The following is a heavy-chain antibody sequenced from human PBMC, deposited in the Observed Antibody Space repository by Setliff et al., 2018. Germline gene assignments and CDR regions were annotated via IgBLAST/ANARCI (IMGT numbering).Heavy chain of an antibody. Sequence: ASVKVSCKASGYTFTNYGVTWVRQAPGQGLEWMGWIGAYNGNTYNAHKFEGRVTMTSDTSTSTAYMELRSLRSDDTAVYYCARVTIAVAGYFDFWGQGTLVTVSS. V-gene: IGHV1-18*01. CDR2: IGAYNGNT. CDR3: ARVTIAVAGYFDF. CDR1: GYTFTNYG. J-gene: IGHJ4*02. D-gene: IGHD6-19*01.